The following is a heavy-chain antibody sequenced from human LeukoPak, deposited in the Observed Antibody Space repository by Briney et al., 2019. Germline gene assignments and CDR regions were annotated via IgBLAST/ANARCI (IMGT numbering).Heavy chain of an antibody. D-gene: IGHD5-24*01. CDR2: IYYSGST. CDR3: ARDRGADLYYYYGMDV. Sequence: SETLSLTCTVSGGSISSYYWSWIRQPPGKGLEWIGYIYYSGSTNYNPSLKSRVTISVDTSKNQFSLKLSSVTAADTAVYYCARDRGADLYYYYGMDVWGQGTTVTVSS. J-gene: IGHJ6*02. V-gene: IGHV4-59*01. CDR1: GGSISSYY.